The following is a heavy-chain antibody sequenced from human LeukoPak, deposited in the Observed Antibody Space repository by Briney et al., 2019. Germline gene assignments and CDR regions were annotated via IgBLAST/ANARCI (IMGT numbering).Heavy chain of an antibody. V-gene: IGHV3-30*02. CDR2: IRYDGSDT. D-gene: IGHD1-26*01. CDR3: ARDRPTNYFDH. CDR1: GFTFSGYG. Sequence: GGSLRLSCAASGFTFSGYGMHWVRQAPGKGLEWVAFIRYDGSDTYYADSVKGQFTIFRDTPKNTLSLQMNSLKVEDTAVYYCARDRPTNYFDHWGQGTLVTVSS. J-gene: IGHJ4*02.